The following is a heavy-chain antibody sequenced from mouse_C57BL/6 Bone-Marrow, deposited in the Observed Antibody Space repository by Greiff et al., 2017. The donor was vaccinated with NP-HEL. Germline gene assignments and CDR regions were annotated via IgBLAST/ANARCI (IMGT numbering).Heavy chain of an antibody. J-gene: IGHJ3*01. CDR3: ARSLNWDIAY. CDR2: ISYSGST. D-gene: IGHD4-1*02. Sequence: EVQLQESGPGLAKPSQTLSLTCSVTGYSITSDYWNWIRQFPGNKLEYMGYISYSGSTYYNPSLKSRISITRDTSKNQYYLQLNSVTTEDTATYYCARSLNWDIAYWGQGTLVTVSA. V-gene: IGHV3-8*01. CDR1: GYSITSDY.